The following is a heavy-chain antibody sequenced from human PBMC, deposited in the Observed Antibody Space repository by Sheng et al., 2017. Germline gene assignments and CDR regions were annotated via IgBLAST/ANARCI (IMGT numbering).Heavy chain of an antibody. J-gene: IGHJ4*02. D-gene: IGHD3-10*01. CDR2: VSASGGII. CDR3: ARSMVQAPFDY. Sequence: QVQLVESGGGLVKPGGSLRLSCEASGFVFSDYYMTWIRQAPGKGLEWVSIVSASGGIIMYADSVKGRFTLSRDNTQNSLYLQMNSLRADDTAVYYCARSMVQAPFDYWGQGALVTVSS. CDR1: GFVFSDYY. V-gene: IGHV3-11*04.